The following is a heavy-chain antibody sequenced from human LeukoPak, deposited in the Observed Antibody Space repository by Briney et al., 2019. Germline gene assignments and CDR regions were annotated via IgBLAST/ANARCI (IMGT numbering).Heavy chain of an antibody. CDR2: INGGSGST. CDR3: AKDMGLLGGSLIWFDP. V-gene: IGHV3-23*01. D-gene: IGHD1-26*01. J-gene: IGHJ5*02. CDR1: GFTFSSYA. Sequence: GGSLRLSCAASGFTFSSYAISWVRHVPGKGLEWVASINGGSGSTYYADTVKGRFTISRDNSKNTLYLQMNSLRAEDTAVYYCAKDMGLLGGSLIWFDPWGQGTLVTVSS.